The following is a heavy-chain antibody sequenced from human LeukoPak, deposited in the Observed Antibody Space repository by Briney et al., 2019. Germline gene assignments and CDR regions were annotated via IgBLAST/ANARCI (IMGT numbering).Heavy chain of an antibody. CDR3: ARGVLAGYDDSGYRFYNLFDP. Sequence: ASVKVSCKASGYTFTDSYMHWVRQAPGQGLEWMGWINPNSGGTNYAQKFQGRVTMTRDTSISTAYVELSRPRSDDTAVYYCARGVLAGYDDSGYRFYNLFDPWGQGTLVTVSS. CDR2: INPNSGGT. CDR1: GYTFTDSY. D-gene: IGHD3-22*01. V-gene: IGHV1-2*02. J-gene: IGHJ5*02.